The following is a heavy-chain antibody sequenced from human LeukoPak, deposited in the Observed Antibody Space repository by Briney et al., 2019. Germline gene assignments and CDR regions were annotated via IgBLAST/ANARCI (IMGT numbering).Heavy chain of an antibody. J-gene: IGHJ3*02. CDR2: IIPILGIA. D-gene: IGHD3-3*01. CDR1: GGTFSSYA. CDR3: ANVPSYYDFWSGYDAFDI. V-gene: IGHV1-69*04. Sequence: GASVKVSCTASGGTFSSYAISWVRQAPGQGLEWMGRIIPILGIANYAQKFQGRVTITADKSTSTAYMELSSLRAEDTAVYYCANVPSYYDFWSGYDAFDIWGQGTMVTVSS.